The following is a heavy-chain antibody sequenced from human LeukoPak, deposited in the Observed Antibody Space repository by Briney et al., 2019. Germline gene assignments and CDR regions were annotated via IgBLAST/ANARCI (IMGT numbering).Heavy chain of an antibody. J-gene: IGHJ6*02. CDR2: IYYSGST. CDR1: GGSISSYY. Sequence: PSETLSLTCTVSGGSISSYYWSWIRQPPGKGLEWIGYIYYSGSTNYNPSLKSRVTISVDTSKNQFSLKLSSVTAADTAVYYCARDRLYGAYYYGMDVWGQGTTVTASS. CDR3: ARDRLYGAYYYGMDV. V-gene: IGHV4-59*01. D-gene: IGHD4/OR15-4a*01.